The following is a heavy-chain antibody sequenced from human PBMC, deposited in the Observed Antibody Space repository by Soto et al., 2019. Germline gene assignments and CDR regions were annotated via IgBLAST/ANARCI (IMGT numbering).Heavy chain of an antibody. Sequence: EVQLLESGGGLVQPGGSLRLSCATSGFMFSTYAMSWVRQAPDKGLEWVSTISGGGDSTYYADSVTGRFTISRDNSENTLYLQMDSLRAEDTAVYYCAKADTGWIYYYYAFDVWGHGTTVTVSS. J-gene: IGHJ6*02. CDR3: AKADTGWIYYYYAFDV. CDR2: ISGGGDST. CDR1: GFMFSTYA. V-gene: IGHV3-23*01. D-gene: IGHD2-2*03.